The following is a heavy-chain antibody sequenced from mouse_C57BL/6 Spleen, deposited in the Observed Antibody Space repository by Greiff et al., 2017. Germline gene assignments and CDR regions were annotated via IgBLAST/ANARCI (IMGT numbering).Heavy chain of an antibody. V-gene: IGHV1-80*01. CDR1: GYAFSSYW. J-gene: IGHJ3*01. CDR2: IYPGDGDT. D-gene: IGHD1-1*01. Sequence: QVQLQQSGAELVKPGASVKISCKASGYAFSSYWMNWVKQRPGKGLEWIGQIYPGDGDTNYNGKFKGKATLTADKSSSTAYMQLSSLTSEDSAVYFCARPILDYYGSSYFADWGQGTLVTVSA. CDR3: ARPILDYYGSSYFAD.